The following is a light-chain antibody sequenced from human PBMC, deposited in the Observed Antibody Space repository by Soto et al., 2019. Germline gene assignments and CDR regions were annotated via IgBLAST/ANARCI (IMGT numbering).Light chain of an antibody. CDR1: SSDVGRYSY. CDR3: SSYTTSSTLV. CDR2: DVS. Sequence: QSVLTQPRSVSGSPGQSVSISCTGTSSDVGRYSYVSWYQQHPGKAPKLMIYDVSERPSGVPDRFSGSKSGNTASLTISGLQPEDEADYYCSSYTTSSTLVFGTGTKVTVL. J-gene: IGLJ1*01. V-gene: IGLV2-11*01.